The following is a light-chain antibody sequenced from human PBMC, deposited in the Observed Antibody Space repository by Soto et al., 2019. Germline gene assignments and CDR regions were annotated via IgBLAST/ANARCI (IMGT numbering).Light chain of an antibody. CDR2: DAS. CDR3: QQRSNWPHT. V-gene: IGKV3-11*01. CDR1: QSVSSY. Sequence: EIVLTQSPATLSLSPGERATLSCRASQSVSSYLAWYQHKPGQAPRLLIYDASNRATGIPARFIGSGSGTDFALTISSLEPEDFAVYYCQQRSNWPHTFGPGTKLEIK. J-gene: IGKJ2*01.